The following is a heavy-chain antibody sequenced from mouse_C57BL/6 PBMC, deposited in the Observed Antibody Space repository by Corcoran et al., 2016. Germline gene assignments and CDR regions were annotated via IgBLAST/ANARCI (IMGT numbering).Heavy chain of an antibody. V-gene: IGHV9-3*01. D-gene: IGHD4-1*01. CDR3: ARWDNSFDY. Sequence: QIQLVQSGPELKKPGETVKISCKASGYTFTTYGMSWVKQAPGKGLKWMGWINTYSGVPTYADDFKGRFAFSLETSASTAYLQINNLKNEDTATDFWARWDNSFDYWGQGTTLTVSS. CDR2: INTYSGVP. J-gene: IGHJ2*01. CDR1: GYTFTTYG.